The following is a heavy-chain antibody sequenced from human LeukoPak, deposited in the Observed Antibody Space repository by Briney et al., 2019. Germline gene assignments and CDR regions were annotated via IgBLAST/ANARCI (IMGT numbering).Heavy chain of an antibody. CDR2: MNPNSGNT. V-gene: IGHV1-8*01. CDR3: ARGLQLQGIWFDP. J-gene: IGHJ5*02. CDR1: GYTFSSYD. Sequence: ASVKVSCKASGYTFSSYDINWVRQATGQGLEWMGWMNPNSGNTGYAQKFQGRVTMTRNTSIRTAYMELSSLRSEDTAVYYCARGLQLQGIWFDPWGQGTLVTVSS. D-gene: IGHD6-13*01.